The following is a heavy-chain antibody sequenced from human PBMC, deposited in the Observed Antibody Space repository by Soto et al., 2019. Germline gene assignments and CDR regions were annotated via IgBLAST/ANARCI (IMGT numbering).Heavy chain of an antibody. J-gene: IGHJ4*02. D-gene: IGHD6-6*01. CDR3: AKDEASSSSRGVYYFDY. Sequence: PGGSLRLSCAASGFTFSSYGMHWVRQAPGKGLEWVAVISYDGSNKYYADSVKGRFTISRDNSKNTLYLQMNSLRAEDTAVYYCAKDEASSSSRGVYYFDYWGQGTQVTVSS. CDR2: ISYDGSNK. CDR1: GFTFSSYG. V-gene: IGHV3-30*18.